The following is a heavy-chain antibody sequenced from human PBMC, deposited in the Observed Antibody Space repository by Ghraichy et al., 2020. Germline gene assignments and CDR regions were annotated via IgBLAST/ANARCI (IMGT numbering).Heavy chain of an antibody. V-gene: IGHV4-39*01. J-gene: IGHJ4*02. CDR3: ASDFMTTESY. D-gene: IGHD4-17*01. Sequence: SETLSLTCTVSGGSISSSSYYWGWIRQPPGKGLEWIGSIYYSGSTYYNPSLKSRVTISVDTSKNQFSLKLSSVTAADTAVYYCASDFMTTESYWGQGTLVTVSS. CDR2: IYYSGST. CDR1: GGSISSSSYY.